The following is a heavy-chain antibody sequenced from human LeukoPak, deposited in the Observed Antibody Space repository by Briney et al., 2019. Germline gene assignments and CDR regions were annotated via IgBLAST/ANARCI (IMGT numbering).Heavy chain of an antibody. D-gene: IGHD3-16*02. CDR2: VKSKTDGGTT. CDR1: GLTFSNVW. J-gene: IGHJ4*02. V-gene: IGHV3-15*01. Sequence: GGSLRLSCVASGLTFSNVWMSWVRQAPGKGLEWVGRVKSKTDGGTTDYAAPVKGRFTISRDDSKNTLYLQMNSLKTEDTAVYYCTTDRHYGYLWGNYRLDYWGQGTLVTVSS. CDR3: TTDRHYGYLWGNYRLDY.